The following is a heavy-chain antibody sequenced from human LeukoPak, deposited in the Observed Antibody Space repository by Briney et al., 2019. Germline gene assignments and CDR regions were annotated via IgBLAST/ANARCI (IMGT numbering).Heavy chain of an antibody. Sequence: GGSLRLSCAASGFTFSSYWMSWVRQAPGKGLEWVANIKKDGSEKYYVDSVKGRFTISRDNAKNSLYLQMNSLRAEDTAVYYCARDLYYYDSSGYLSHFDYWGQGTLVTVSS. CDR2: IKKDGSEK. CDR1: GFTFSSYW. CDR3: ARDLYYYDSSGYLSHFDY. V-gene: IGHV3-7*01. D-gene: IGHD3-22*01. J-gene: IGHJ4*02.